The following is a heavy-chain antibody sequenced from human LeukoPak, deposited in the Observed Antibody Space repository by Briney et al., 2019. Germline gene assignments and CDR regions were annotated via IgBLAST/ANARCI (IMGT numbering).Heavy chain of an antibody. CDR1: GFTFSSYS. CDR3: ARDPKQLVDDFDY. CDR2: ISSSSSYI. D-gene: IGHD6-6*01. V-gene: IGHV3-21*01. J-gene: IGHJ4*02. Sequence: GGSLRLSCAASGFTFSSYSMNWVRQAPGKGLEWVSSISSSSSYIYYADSVKVRFTISRDNAKNSLYLQMNSLRAEDTAVYYCARDPKQLVDDFDYWGQGTLVTVSS.